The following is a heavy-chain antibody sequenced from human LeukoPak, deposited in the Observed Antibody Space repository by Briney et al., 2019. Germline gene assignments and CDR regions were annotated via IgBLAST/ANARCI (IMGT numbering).Heavy chain of an antibody. CDR2: IKQDGSEK. D-gene: IGHD3-3*01. CDR1: GFTFSSYW. V-gene: IGHV3-7*03. Sequence: GGSLRLSCSASGFTFSSYWMSWVRQAPGKGLEWVANIKQDGSEKYYVDSVKGRFTISRDNAKNSLYLQMNSLRAEDTAVYYCAKFREYDFWSGYIGYWGQGTLVTVSS. CDR3: AKFREYDFWSGYIGY. J-gene: IGHJ4*02.